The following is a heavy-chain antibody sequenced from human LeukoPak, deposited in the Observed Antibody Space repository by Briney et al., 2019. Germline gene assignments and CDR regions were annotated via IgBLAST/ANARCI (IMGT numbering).Heavy chain of an antibody. Sequence: GGSLRLSCAASGFTFSSYSMNWVRQAPGKGLEWVSSISSISSYIYYADSVKGRFTISRDNAKNSLYLQMNSLRAEDTAVYYCARVDDFWSGYYTNLDYWGQGTLVTVSS. D-gene: IGHD3-3*01. CDR3: ARVDDFWSGYYTNLDY. V-gene: IGHV3-21*01. CDR2: ISSISSYI. J-gene: IGHJ4*02. CDR1: GFTFSSYS.